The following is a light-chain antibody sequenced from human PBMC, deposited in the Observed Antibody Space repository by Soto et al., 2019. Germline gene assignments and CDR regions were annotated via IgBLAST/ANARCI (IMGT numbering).Light chain of an antibody. Sequence: DIQMTQSPSSLSASVGDRVSISCRASQGVGNYLNWFQQKPGEAPNLLIYTTSTLHSGVPSRFSGSGSGTDFTLLISSLQPEDFAAYYCQQGHDDTPLTFGQGTRLEIK. CDR3: QQGHDDTPLT. J-gene: IGKJ5*01. CDR1: QGVGNY. CDR2: TTS. V-gene: IGKV1-39*01.